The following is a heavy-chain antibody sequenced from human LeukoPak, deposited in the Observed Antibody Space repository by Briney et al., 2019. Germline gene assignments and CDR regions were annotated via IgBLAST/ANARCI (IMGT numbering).Heavy chain of an antibody. CDR2: IYHSGST. CDR3: ARAGLERPIDY. CDR1: GYSISSGYY. D-gene: IGHD1-1*01. Sequence: SETLSLTCTVSGYSISSGYYWGWIRQPPGKGLEWIGSIYHSGSTYYNPSLKSRVTISVDTSKNQFSLKLSSVTAADTAVYYCARAGLERPIDYWGQGALVTVSS. J-gene: IGHJ4*02. V-gene: IGHV4-38-2*02.